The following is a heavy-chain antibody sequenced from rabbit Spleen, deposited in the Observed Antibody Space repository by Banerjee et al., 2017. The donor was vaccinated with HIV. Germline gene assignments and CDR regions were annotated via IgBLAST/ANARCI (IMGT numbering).Heavy chain of an antibody. D-gene: IGHD1-1*01. CDR2: IDPLFGTT. J-gene: IGHJ4*01. V-gene: IGHV1S47*01. Sequence: QEQLVEYGGDLVQPEGSLTLTCKASGFDFSSYGVSWVRQAPGKGLEWIGYIDPLFGTTYYANWVNGRFTISSHNAQNTLYLQLNSLTAADTATYFCVRGASTSGYYSLWGPGTLVTVS. CDR1: GFDFSSYG. CDR3: VRGASTSGYYSL.